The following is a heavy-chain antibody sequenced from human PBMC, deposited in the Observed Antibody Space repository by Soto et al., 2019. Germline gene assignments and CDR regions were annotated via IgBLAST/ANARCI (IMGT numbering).Heavy chain of an antibody. CDR2: IYYSGST. Sequence: SETLSLTCTVSGGSISSGGYYWSWIRQDPGKGLEWIGYIYYSGSTYYNPSLNSPVTISVDTSKNQLPLKLSSVTAADTAVDYCARGRKYYYDSSGYQTPDAFDIWGQGTMVTVSS. CDR3: ARGRKYYYDSSGYQTPDAFDI. CDR1: GGSISSGGYY. D-gene: IGHD3-22*01. J-gene: IGHJ3*02. V-gene: IGHV4-31*01.